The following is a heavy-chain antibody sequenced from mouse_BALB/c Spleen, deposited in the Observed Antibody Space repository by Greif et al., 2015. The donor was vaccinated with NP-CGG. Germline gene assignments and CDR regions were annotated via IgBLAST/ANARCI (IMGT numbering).Heavy chain of an antibody. V-gene: IGHV7-3*02. Sequence: EVQGVESGGGLVQPGGSLRLSCATSGFTFTDYYMSWVRQPPGKALEWLGFIRNKANGYTTEYSASVKGRFTISRDNSQSILYLQMNTLRAEDRATYYCARDMSTGLFAYWGQGTLVTVSA. D-gene: IGHD4-1*01. CDR1: GFTFTDYY. CDR2: IRNKANGYTT. J-gene: IGHJ3*01. CDR3: ARDMSTGLFAY.